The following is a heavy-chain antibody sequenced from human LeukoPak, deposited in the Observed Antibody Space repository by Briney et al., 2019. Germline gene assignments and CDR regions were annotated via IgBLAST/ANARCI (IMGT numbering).Heavy chain of an antibody. CDR2: IYYSGIT. D-gene: IGHD6-6*01. CDR1: GGSISSSSHY. J-gene: IGHJ4*02. Sequence: SETLSLTCTVSGGSISSSSHYWGWIRQSPGKGLEWIGNIYYSGITYYNPSLKSRVTISVDTSKNQFSLKLNSVTAADTAVYYCARLYGSPSYYFEYWGQGTLVTVSS. CDR3: ARLYGSPSYYFEY. V-gene: IGHV4-39*01.